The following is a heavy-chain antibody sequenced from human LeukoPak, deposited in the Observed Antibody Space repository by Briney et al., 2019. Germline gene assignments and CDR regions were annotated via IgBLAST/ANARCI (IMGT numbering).Heavy chain of an antibody. CDR2: IKSKTDGGTT. J-gene: IGHJ5*02. V-gene: IGHV3-15*01. CDR3: TTGARVPATSDWFDP. D-gene: IGHD2-2*01. CDR1: GFTFSNAW. Sequence: GGSLRLSCAASGFTFSNAWMSWVRQAPGKGLEWVGRIKSKTDGGTTDYAAPVKGRFTISRDDSKNTLYLQMNSLKTEDTAVYYCTTGARVPATSDWFDPWGQGTLVTVSS.